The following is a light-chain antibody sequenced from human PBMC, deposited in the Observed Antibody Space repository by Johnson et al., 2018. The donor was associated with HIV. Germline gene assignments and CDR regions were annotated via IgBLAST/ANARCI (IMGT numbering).Light chain of an antibody. V-gene: IGLV1-51*01. CDR3: GTWDSSLSAEAV. CDR1: SSNIGNNY. Sequence: QSMLTQPPSVSAAPGQKVTISCSGSSSNIGNNYVSWYQQLPGTAPKLLIYDNNQRPSGIPDRFSGSKSGTSATLGITALQTGDEADYYCGTWDSSLSAEAVFGSGTKVTVL. CDR2: DNN. J-gene: IGLJ1*01.